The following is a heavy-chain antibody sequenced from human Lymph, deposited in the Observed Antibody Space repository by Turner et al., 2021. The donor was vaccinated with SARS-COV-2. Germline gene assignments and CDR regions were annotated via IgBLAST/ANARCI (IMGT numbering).Heavy chain of an antibody. Sequence: QVQLQESGPRMVKPLSTLSRICTVPGGSMSSNYWSGFRQPPGTRLECIGYFYDRWITSYIPSLGSRSTISLYTHRNHFCLDLTSVTASDTAIYYWARVTLNNWFDHWGQGTLVSVSS. CDR2: FYDRWIT. V-gene: IGHV4-59*01. D-gene: IGHD2-21*02. CDR3: ARVTLNNWFDH. J-gene: IGHJ5*02. CDR1: GGSMSSNY.